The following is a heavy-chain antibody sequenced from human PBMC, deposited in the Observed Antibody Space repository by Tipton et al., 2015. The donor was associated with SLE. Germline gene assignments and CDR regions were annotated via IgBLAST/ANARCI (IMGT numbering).Heavy chain of an antibody. D-gene: IGHD5-18*01. Sequence: SLRLSCSASGFTFSSYAMHWVRQAPGKGLEYVSAISSYGGSTYYADSVKGRFTISRDNSKNTMFLQMNSLRAEDTALYYCARVGKGYSYGNGFDPWGQGTLVTVSS. CDR2: ISSYGGST. CDR1: GFTFSSYA. CDR3: ARVGKGYSYGNGFDP. J-gene: IGHJ5*02. V-gene: IGHV3-64*04.